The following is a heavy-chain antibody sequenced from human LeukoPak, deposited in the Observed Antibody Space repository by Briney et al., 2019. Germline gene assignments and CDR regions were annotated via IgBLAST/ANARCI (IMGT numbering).Heavy chain of an antibody. J-gene: IGHJ4*02. CDR2: ISDDGSTK. V-gene: IGHV3-48*03. CDR1: GITFSGFE. Sequence: SGGSLRLSCVGSGITFSGFELNGVRQAPGKGLDWVSYISDDGSTKTYGDSVEGRFTISRDNAKNTLSLQMNSLRLEDTGVYYCSRRFRDWGRGILVTVSS. CDR3: SRRFRD.